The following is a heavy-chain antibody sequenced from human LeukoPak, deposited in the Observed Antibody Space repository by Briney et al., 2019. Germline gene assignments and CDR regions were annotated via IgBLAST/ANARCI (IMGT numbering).Heavy chain of an antibody. Sequence: GGSLRLSCAASGFTFSGSAMHWVRQASGKGLEWVGRIRSKANNYATAYAASVKGRFTISRDDSKNTAYLQMNSLKTEDTAVYYCTRHDTLYGMDVWGQGTTVTASS. CDR3: TRHDTLYGMDV. CDR2: IRSKANNYAT. D-gene: IGHD2-2*02. V-gene: IGHV3-73*01. J-gene: IGHJ6*02. CDR1: GFTFSGSA.